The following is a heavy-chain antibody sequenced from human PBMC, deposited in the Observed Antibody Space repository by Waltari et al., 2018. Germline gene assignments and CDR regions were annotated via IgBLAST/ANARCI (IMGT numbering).Heavy chain of an antibody. CDR1: GFTFSSYS. V-gene: IGHV3-21*01. Sequence: EVQLVESGGGLDKPGGSLRLSCAASGFTFSSYSMNWVRQAPGKGLEWVSSISRSSSYIYYADAVKGRFTISRDNAKNSLYLQMNSLRAEDTAVYYCARDHGGNSEDFDYWGQGTLVTVSS. J-gene: IGHJ4*02. CDR2: ISRSSSYI. CDR3: ARDHGGNSEDFDY. D-gene: IGHD2-21*02.